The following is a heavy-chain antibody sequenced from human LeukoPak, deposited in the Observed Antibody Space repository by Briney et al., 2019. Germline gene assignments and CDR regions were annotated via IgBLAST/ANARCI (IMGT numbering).Heavy chain of an antibody. V-gene: IGHV5-51*01. CDR3: ARRNVRYYYDSSGYYHPGGYYYYMDV. Sequence: GESLKISCKGSGYSFTSYWIGWVRQMPGKGLEWMGIIYPGDSDTRYSPSFQGQVTISADKSISTAYLQWSSLKASDTAMYYCARRNVRYYYDSSGYYHPGGYYYYMDVWGKGTTVTVSS. D-gene: IGHD3-22*01. J-gene: IGHJ6*03. CDR2: IYPGDSDT. CDR1: GYSFTSYW.